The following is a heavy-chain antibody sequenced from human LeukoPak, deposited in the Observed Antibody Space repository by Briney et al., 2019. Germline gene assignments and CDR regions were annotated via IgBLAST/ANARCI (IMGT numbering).Heavy chain of an antibody. D-gene: IGHD6-13*01. J-gene: IGHJ4*02. V-gene: IGHV3-48*01. CDR1: GFTFSSYS. CDR3: ARSAAAGRGV. CDR2: ISSSSTI. Sequence: GGSLRLSCAASGFTFSSYSMNWVRQAPGKGLEWVSYISSSSTIYYADSVKGRFTISRDNAKNSLYLRMNSLRAEDTAVYYCARSAAAGRGVWGQGTLVTVSS.